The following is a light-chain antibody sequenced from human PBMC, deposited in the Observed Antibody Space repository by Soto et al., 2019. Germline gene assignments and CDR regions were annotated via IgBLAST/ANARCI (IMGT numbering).Light chain of an antibody. J-gene: IGLJ2*01. CDR1: GSNIGSNT. Sequence: QSVLTQPPSASGTPGQRVTMSCSGGGSNIGSNTVNWYQQLPGTAPRLIMHSNDQRPSGVPDRFSGSKSGTSASLAISDLQSKDEADYYCAAWDDSLSGPAFGGATKLTVL. CDR2: SND. V-gene: IGLV1-44*01. CDR3: AAWDDSLSGPA.